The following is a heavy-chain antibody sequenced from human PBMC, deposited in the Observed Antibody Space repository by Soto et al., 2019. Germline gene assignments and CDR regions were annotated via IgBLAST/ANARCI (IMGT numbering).Heavy chain of an antibody. J-gene: IGHJ6*02. V-gene: IGHV3-30*03. Sequence: GGSLRLSCSASGFTFSSYYMHWVRQAPGKGLEWAAAITSDGGNKVYGDSAKGRFTISRDNSKNTVDLQMNSLRAEDTAVYYCARDYYDSSGYPYYYGMDVWGQGTTVTVSS. CDR1: GFTFSSYY. CDR2: ITSDGGNK. D-gene: IGHD3-22*01. CDR3: ARDYYDSSGYPYYYGMDV.